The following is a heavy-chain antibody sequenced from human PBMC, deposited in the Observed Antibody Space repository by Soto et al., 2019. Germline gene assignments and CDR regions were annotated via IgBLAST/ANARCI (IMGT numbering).Heavy chain of an antibody. J-gene: IGHJ5*02. D-gene: IGHD6-6*01. CDR2: IYYSGST. CDR1: GGSISSSSYY. V-gene: IGHV4-39*01. CDR3: ARHMASIADHWFDP. Sequence: SETLSLTCTVSGGSISSSSYYWGWIRQPPGKGLEWIGSIYYSGSTYYNPSLKSRVTISVDTSKNQFSLKLSSVTAADTAVYYCARHMASIADHWFDPWGQGTLVTVSS.